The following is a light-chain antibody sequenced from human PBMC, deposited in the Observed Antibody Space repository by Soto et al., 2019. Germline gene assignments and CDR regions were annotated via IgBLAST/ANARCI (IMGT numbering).Light chain of an antibody. Sequence: DIHLTQSPSFLSASVGDRVTITCRASQGISSYLAWYQQKPGKAPKLLIYAASTLQSGVPSRFSGSGSGTEFTLTISSLQPEDFATYYCQQLNSYPTFGGGTKVEIK. CDR2: AAS. J-gene: IGKJ4*01. CDR3: QQLNSYPT. V-gene: IGKV1-9*01. CDR1: QGISSY.